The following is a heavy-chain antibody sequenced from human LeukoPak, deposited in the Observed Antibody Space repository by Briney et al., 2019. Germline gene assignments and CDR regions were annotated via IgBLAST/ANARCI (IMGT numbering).Heavy chain of an antibody. CDR1: GFTFSSYW. CDR3: AATSGWYDSYFGY. J-gene: IGHJ4*02. Sequence: GGSLRLSCAASGFTFSSYWMSWVRQAPGKGLEWVANIKQDGSEKYYVDSVKGRFTISRDNDKNIVYLQMDSLRVDDTGSYHCAATSGWYDSYFGYWGQGTLVTVSS. D-gene: IGHD6-19*01. CDR2: IKQDGSEK. V-gene: IGHV3-7*03.